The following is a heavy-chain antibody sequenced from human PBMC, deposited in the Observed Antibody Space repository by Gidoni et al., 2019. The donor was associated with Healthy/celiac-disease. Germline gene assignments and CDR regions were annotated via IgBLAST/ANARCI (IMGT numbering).Heavy chain of an antibody. CDR3: AGDFWSGYAPLDY. CDR2: ISYDGSNK. CDR1: GLTFRSYA. Sequence: QVQLVAAGGGVVQPGRSLRLSCAASGLTFRSYARHWVRQAPGQGLEWVAVISYDGSNKYYADSVKGRFTISRDNSKNTLYLQMNSPRAEDTAVYYCAGDFWSGYAPLDYWGQGTLVTVSS. D-gene: IGHD3-3*01. V-gene: IGHV3-30*04. J-gene: IGHJ4*02.